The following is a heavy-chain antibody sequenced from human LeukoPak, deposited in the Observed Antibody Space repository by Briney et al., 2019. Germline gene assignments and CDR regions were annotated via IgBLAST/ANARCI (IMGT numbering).Heavy chain of an antibody. CDR2: IYYSGST. Sequence: SETLSLTCTVSGGSISSYYWSWIQQPPGKGLEWIGYIYYSGSTNYNPSLKSRVTISVDTSKNQFSLKLSSVTAADTAVYYCARIPRGLDAFDIWGQGTMVTVSS. CDR1: GGSISSYY. CDR3: ARIPRGLDAFDI. D-gene: IGHD1-26*01. J-gene: IGHJ3*02. V-gene: IGHV4-59*01.